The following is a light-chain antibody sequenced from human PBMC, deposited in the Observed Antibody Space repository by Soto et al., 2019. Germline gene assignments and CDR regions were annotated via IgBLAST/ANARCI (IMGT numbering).Light chain of an antibody. Sequence: EVVLTQSPATLSVSPGEGVTLSCRASQGIGDTLAWYQHKPGQTPRLLIYDTSARATGVPARFSGSRSGPEFTLRISRVEPDDFAVYYCQQYGSSQFTFGPGTKVDIK. CDR1: QGIGDT. V-gene: IGKV3-15*01. J-gene: IGKJ3*01. CDR2: DTS. CDR3: QQYGSSQFT.